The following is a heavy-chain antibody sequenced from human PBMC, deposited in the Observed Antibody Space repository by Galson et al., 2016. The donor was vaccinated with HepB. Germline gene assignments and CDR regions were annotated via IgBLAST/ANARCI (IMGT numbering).Heavy chain of an antibody. CDR2: ISRTGEHT. CDR1: GFTYDTYA. Sequence: SLRLSCAASGFTYDTYALSWVRQAPGKGLEWVSSISRTGEHTYYADSVRGRFVISRDNSKNTLYLEVDSLRAEDAALYYCAKVAPPYDNSGYYYFGHWGQGTLVTVSS. D-gene: IGHD3-22*01. J-gene: IGHJ4*02. CDR3: AKVAPPYDNSGYYYFGH. V-gene: IGHV3-23*01.